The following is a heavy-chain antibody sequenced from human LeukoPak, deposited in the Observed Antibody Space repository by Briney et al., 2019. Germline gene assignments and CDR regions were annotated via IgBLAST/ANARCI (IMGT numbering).Heavy chain of an antibody. D-gene: IGHD1-26*01. Sequence: ASVKVSCKVSGYTLTELSMHWVRQAPGKGLEWMGGFDPEDGETIYAQKFQGRVTMTEDTSTDTAYMELNSLRSEDTAVYYCATVGSGSYPGEYFQHWGQGTLVTVSS. CDR2: FDPEDGET. V-gene: IGHV1-24*01. CDR3: ATVGSGSYPGEYFQH. J-gene: IGHJ1*01. CDR1: GYTLTELS.